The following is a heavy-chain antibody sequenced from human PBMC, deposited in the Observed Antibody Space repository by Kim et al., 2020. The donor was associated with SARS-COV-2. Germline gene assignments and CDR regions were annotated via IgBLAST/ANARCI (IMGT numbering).Heavy chain of an antibody. Sequence: SETLSLTCTVSGGSISSSSYYWGWIRQRPGKGLEWIGCIYYSGSTYYNPSLKSRVTISVDTSKNQFSLKLSSVTAADTAVYYCARHGGVNDYGPPGWFDPWGQGTLVTVSS. CDR1: GGSISSSSYY. V-gene: IGHV4-39*01. J-gene: IGHJ5*02. CDR3: ARHGGVNDYGPPGWFDP. D-gene: IGHD4-17*01. CDR2: IYYSGST.